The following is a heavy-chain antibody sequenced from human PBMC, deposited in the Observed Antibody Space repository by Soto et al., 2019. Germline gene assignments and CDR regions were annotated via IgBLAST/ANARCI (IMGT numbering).Heavy chain of an antibody. CDR2: IYYRGST. D-gene: IGHD3-3*01. Sequence: QVQLQESGPGLVKPSETLSLTCTVSGGSISSYYWSWIRQPPGKGLEWIGYIYYRGSTNYNPSLKSRVTISVDTSKNQFSLKLSSVTAADTAVYYCARGYDFWSGYPNRYYYMDVWGKGTTVTVSS. CDR3: ARGYDFWSGYPNRYYYMDV. J-gene: IGHJ6*03. CDR1: GGSISSYY. V-gene: IGHV4-59*01.